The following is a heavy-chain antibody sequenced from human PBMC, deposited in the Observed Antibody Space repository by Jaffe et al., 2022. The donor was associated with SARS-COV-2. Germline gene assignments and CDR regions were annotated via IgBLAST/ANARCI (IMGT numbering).Heavy chain of an antibody. CDR3: AQDPSMVTSDY. CDR2: ISYDGSNK. CDR1: GFTFSSYG. D-gene: IGHD5-18*01. J-gene: IGHJ4*02. Sequence: QVQLVESGGGVVQPGRSLRLSCAASGFTFSSYGMHWVRQAPGKGLEWVAVISYDGSNKYYADSVKGRFTISRDNSKNTLYLQMNSLRAEDTAVYYCAQDPSMVTSDYWGQGTLVTVSS. V-gene: IGHV3-30*18.